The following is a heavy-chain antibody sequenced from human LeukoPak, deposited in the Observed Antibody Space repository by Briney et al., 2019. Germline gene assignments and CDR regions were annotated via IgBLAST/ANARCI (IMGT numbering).Heavy chain of an antibody. CDR3: ARTVAPPDWYFDL. CDR1: GGSISSYY. Sequence: SETLSLTCTVSGGSISSYYWSWIRQPPGKGLEWIGYIYYSGSTNYSPSLKSRVTISVDTSKNHFSLKLSSVTSADTAVYYCARTVAPPDWYFDLWSRGTLVTVSS. J-gene: IGHJ2*01. CDR2: IYYSGST. D-gene: IGHD4-23*01. V-gene: IGHV4-59*01.